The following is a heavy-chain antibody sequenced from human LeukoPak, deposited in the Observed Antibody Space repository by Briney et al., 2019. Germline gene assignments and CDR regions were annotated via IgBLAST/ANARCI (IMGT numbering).Heavy chain of an antibody. Sequence: GGSLRLSCAASGFTFSSYGMHWVRQAPGKGLEWVAVIWYGGSNKYYADSVKGRFTISRDNSKNTLYLQMNSLRAEDTAVYYCARAPKKSRSLRSDSGDYYYYMDVWGKGTTVTVSS. CDR3: ARAPKKSRSLRSDSGDYYYYMDV. J-gene: IGHJ6*03. CDR1: GFTFSSYG. D-gene: IGHD3-10*01. V-gene: IGHV3-33*08. CDR2: IWYGGSNK.